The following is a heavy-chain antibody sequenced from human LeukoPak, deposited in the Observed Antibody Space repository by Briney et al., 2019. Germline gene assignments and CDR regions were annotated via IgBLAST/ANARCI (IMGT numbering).Heavy chain of an antibody. CDR1: EFTFSGYA. V-gene: IGHV3-23*01. CDR3: AKTPTVARTYYFDY. D-gene: IGHD6-19*01. Sequence: GGSLRLSCAASEFTFSGYAMSWVRQAPGKGLEWVSTISGSGSTTWYADSVKGRFTISRDNSKNTLYLQMNSLRAEDTAVYYCAKTPTVARTYYFDYWGQGTLVTVSS. J-gene: IGHJ4*02. CDR2: ISGSGSTT.